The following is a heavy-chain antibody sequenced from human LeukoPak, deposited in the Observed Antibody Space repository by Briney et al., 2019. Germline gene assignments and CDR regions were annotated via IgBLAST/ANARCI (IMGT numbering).Heavy chain of an antibody. J-gene: IGHJ4*02. D-gene: IGHD5-18*01. CDR2: IWYDGSNI. V-gene: IGHV3-33*01. Sequence: GGSLRLSCAASTFTFSNFGMHWVRQAPGKGLEWVAVIWYDGSNIYYADSVKGRFTVSRDNSKNTLYLQMNSLRAEDTAVYYCARDLKSGYSVGFDLWGQGTLVTVSP. CDR3: ARDLKSGYSVGFDL. CDR1: TFTFSNFG.